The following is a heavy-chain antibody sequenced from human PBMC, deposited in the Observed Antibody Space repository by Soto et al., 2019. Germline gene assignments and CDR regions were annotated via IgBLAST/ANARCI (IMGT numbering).Heavy chain of an antibody. CDR1: GFPFSSYW. CDR3: ARGDGDRYDGNGYLGRN. V-gene: IGHV3-74*01. D-gene: IGHD3-22*01. CDR2: IKSDGSGT. Sequence: EVQLVESGGGLVQPGESLTLSCAASGFPFSSYWMHWVRQAPGKGLVWVSRIKSDGSGTYYADSVQDRFTTTRDNARNTLYLHMNSRRVEATAVYFCARGDGDRYDGNGYLGRNWGQGALVTVSS. J-gene: IGHJ4*02.